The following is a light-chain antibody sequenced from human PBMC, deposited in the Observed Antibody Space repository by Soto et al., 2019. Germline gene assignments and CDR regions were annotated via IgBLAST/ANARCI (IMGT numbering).Light chain of an antibody. CDR1: QSLVHSNGYKY. CDR3: MQTLQTRT. J-gene: IGKJ1*01. V-gene: IGKV2-28*01. CDR2: MGS. Sequence: DIVVTQSPLSLPVTPGEPASISCRSSQSLVHSNGYKYLDWYLQKPGQSPQLLIYMGSNRASGVPDRFSGSGSGTDFTLKISRVEAEDVGVYYCMQTLQTRTFGQGTKVDIK.